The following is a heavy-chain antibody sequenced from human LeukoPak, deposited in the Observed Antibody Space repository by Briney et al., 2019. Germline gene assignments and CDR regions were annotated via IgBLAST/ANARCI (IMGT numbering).Heavy chain of an antibody. Sequence: PGGSLRLSCAASGFTFSNAWMSWVRQAPGKGLEWVGRIKSKTDGGTTDYAAPVKGRFTISRDDSKNTLYLQMNSLKTEDTAVYYCTTDLRYHPLAFDIWGQGTMVTVSS. V-gene: IGHV3-15*01. CDR3: TTDLRYHPLAFDI. J-gene: IGHJ3*02. CDR2: IKSKTDGGTT. CDR1: GFTFSNAW. D-gene: IGHD1-14*01.